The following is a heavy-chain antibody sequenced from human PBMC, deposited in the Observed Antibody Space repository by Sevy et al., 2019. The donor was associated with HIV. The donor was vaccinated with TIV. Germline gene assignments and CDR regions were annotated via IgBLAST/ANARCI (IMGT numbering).Heavy chain of an antibody. CDR2: IYGSGGVT. CDR3: AGGRYDSSGSFDAFDI. D-gene: IGHD3-22*01. Sequence: GGSLRLSCAASGFTFSSYAMNWVRQAPGKGLEWVSTIYGSGGVTYYADSVKGRFTISRDKSKNTLYLQMNSLRAEDTAVYYCAGGRYDSSGSFDAFDIWGQRTMVTVSS. J-gene: IGHJ3*02. V-gene: IGHV3-23*01. CDR1: GFTFSSYA.